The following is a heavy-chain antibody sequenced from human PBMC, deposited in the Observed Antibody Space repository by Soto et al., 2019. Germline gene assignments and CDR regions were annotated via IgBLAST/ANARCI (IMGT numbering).Heavy chain of an antibody. V-gene: IGHV2-26*01. CDR2: IFSNDEK. Sequence: QVTLKESGPVLVKPTETLTLTCTVSGFSLSNARMGVSWIRQPPGKALEWLAHIFSNDEKSYSTSLKSRLTISKDTSKSQVVLPMTNMDPVDTATYYCARRHSSGWYYFDYWGQGTLVTVSS. J-gene: IGHJ4*02. CDR3: ARRHSSGWYYFDY. D-gene: IGHD6-19*01. CDR1: GFSLSNARMG.